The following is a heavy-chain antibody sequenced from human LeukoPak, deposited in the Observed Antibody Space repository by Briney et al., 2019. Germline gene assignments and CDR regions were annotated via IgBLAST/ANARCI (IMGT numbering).Heavy chain of an antibody. J-gene: IGHJ1*01. CDR1: GGSISSYY. CDR3: ARSPSFSRVLLGYFQH. CDR2: IYTSGST. D-gene: IGHD2-8*02. Sequence: SETLSLTCTVSGGSISSYYWSWIRQPAGKGLEWIGRIYTSGSTNYNPSLKSRVTMSVDTSKNQFSLKLSSVTAADTAVYYCARSPSFSRVLLGYFQHWGQGTLVTVSS. V-gene: IGHV4-4*07.